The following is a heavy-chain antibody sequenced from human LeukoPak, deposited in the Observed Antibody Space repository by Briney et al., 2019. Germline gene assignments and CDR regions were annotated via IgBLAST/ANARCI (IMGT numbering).Heavy chain of an antibody. J-gene: IGHJ4*02. V-gene: IGHV3-7*01. CDR1: GFSFNNYE. Sequence: GGSLRLSCAASGFSFNNYEMTWVRQAPGKGLEWVASLKQDGSEKFYVDSVKGRFTVSRDNAKNSVHLQMDSLRAEDTAVYYCARDGGTRLKYSYGYGDYWGQGTLVTVSS. CDR2: LKQDGSEK. D-gene: IGHD5-18*01. CDR3: ARDGGTRLKYSYGYGDY.